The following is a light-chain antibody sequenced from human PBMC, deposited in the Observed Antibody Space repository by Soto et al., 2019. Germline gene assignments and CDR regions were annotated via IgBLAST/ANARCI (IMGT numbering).Light chain of an antibody. CDR1: QGVRND. J-gene: IGKJ4*02. Sequence: DIQITQSPSSLSASVGDRVTITCRASQGVRNDLSWYQQKPGKAPKRLIYAASSLQSGVPSRFSVSGSETEFAFKISSLQPEDFATYYCHQYDDPPGQFSGVTNVDIK. V-gene: IGKV1-17*01. CDR3: HQYDDPPGQ. CDR2: AAS.